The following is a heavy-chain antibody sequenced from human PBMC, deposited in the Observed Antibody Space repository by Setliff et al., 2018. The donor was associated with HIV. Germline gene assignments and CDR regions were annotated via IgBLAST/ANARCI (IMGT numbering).Heavy chain of an antibody. D-gene: IGHD1-1*01. CDR3: SRAAYDAVDWLDP. J-gene: IGHJ5*02. CDR2: INHSGST. Sequence: SETLSLTCAVYGGSFSGYYWSWIRQPPGKGLEWIGEINHSGSTNYSPSLKSRLTILVDTSKKQFSLRLTSVTAADTAVYYCSRAAYDAVDWLDPWGQGTLVTVSS. V-gene: IGHV4-34*01. CDR1: GGSFSGYY.